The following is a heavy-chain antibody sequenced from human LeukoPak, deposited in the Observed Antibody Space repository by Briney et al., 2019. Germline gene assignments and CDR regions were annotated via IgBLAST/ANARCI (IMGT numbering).Heavy chain of an antibody. V-gene: IGHV3-30*18. CDR3: AKDLYGDPYYFDY. J-gene: IGHJ4*02. Sequence: GRSLRLSCAASGFTFSSYGMHWVRQAPGRGLEWVAVISYDGSNKYYADSVKGRFTISRDNSKNTLYLQMNSLRAEDTAVYYCAKDLYGDPYYFDYWGQGTLVTVSS. CDR1: GFTFSSYG. D-gene: IGHD4-17*01. CDR2: ISYDGSNK.